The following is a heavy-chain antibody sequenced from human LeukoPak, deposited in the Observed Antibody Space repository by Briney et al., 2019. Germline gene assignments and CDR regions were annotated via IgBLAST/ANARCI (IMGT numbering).Heavy chain of an antibody. Sequence: SQTLSLTCTVSGGSISSGDYYWSWIRQPPGKGLEWIGSIYYSGSTYYNPSLKSRVTISVDTSKNQFSLKLSSVTAADTAVYYCARATRYSSSWYNYWGQGTLVTVSS. CDR3: ARATRYSSSWYNY. J-gene: IGHJ4*02. CDR2: IYYSGST. CDR1: GGSISSGDYY. V-gene: IGHV4-30-2*03. D-gene: IGHD6-13*01.